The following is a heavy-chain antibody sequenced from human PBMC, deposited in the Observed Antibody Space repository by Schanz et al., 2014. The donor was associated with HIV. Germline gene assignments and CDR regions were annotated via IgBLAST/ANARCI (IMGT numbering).Heavy chain of an antibody. CDR2: IIPIFGTT. J-gene: IGHJ5*02. Sequence: QVQLVQSGAEVKRPGASLKVSCKASGYPFLDYYIHWMRQAPGQGLEWMGGIIPIFGTTNYAQKFQGRVTITADESTSTAYMELTGLNPEDTAIYYCARDDVLDSLASWGQGTLVTVSS. V-gene: IGHV1-69*01. CDR3: ARDDVLDSLAS. D-gene: IGHD2-21*01. CDR1: GYPFLDYY.